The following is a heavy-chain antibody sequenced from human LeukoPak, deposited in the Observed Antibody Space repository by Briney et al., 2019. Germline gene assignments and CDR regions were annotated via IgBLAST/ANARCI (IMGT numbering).Heavy chain of an antibody. CDR1: GFTFSTYG. Sequence: GGSLRLSCAASGFTFSTYGMSWVRQAPGKGLEWVSSISGSGASTYYADSVKGRFTISRDNSKNTLYLQMNSLRAEDTAVYYCARVGFYGSGSPRFDPWGQGTLVTVSS. V-gene: IGHV3-23*01. D-gene: IGHD3-10*01. J-gene: IGHJ5*02. CDR3: ARVGFYGSGSPRFDP. CDR2: ISGSGAST.